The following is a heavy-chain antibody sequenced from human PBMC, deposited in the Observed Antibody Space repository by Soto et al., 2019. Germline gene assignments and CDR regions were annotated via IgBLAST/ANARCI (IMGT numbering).Heavy chain of an antibody. CDR3: ATDQSRYYYGSGSYYNLYYYYGMDV. CDR1: GYTLTELS. CDR2: FDPEDGET. V-gene: IGHV1-24*01. J-gene: IGHJ6*02. Sequence: VKVSCKVSGYTLTELSMHWVRQAPGKGLEWMGGFDPEDGETIYAQKFQGRVTMTEDTSTDTAYMELSSLRSEDTAVYYCATDQSRYYYGSGSYYNLYYYYGMDVWGQGTTVTVSS. D-gene: IGHD3-10*01.